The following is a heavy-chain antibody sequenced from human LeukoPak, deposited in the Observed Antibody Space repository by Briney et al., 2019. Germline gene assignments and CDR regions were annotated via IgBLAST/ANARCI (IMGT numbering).Heavy chain of an antibody. V-gene: IGHV4-31*11. CDR3: AREMDAHPRIVV. J-gene: IGHJ1*01. Sequence: PSETLSLTCAVSGGSISSGGYRWTWIRQYPGKGLEWIGYINYSGSTYYNPSLRSRVIISVDTSKNQFSLNLNSVTAADTAVYYCAREMDAHPRIVVWGQGTLVTVSS. D-gene: IGHD2-21*01. CDR1: GGSISSGGYR. CDR2: INYSGST.